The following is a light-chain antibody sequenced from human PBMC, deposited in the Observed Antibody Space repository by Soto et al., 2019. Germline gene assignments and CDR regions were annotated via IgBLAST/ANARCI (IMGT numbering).Light chain of an antibody. CDR2: EVS. CDR3: SSYTSSSSQV. J-gene: IGLJ1*01. Sequence: QSALTQPASVSGSPGQSITISCTGTSSDVGGYNYVSWYQQHPGKAPKLMIYEVSNRPSGVSNRFSGSKSGNTASLTISGLQAEEGADYYCSSYTSSSSQVFGTGTKLTVL. V-gene: IGLV2-14*01. CDR1: SSDVGGYNY.